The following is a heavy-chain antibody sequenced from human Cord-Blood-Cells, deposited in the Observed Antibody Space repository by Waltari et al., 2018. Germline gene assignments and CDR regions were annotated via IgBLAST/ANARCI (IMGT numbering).Heavy chain of an antibody. CDR1: GYTFTGYY. V-gene: IGHV1-2*06. D-gene: IGHD3-9*01. Sequence: QVQLVQSGAEVKKPGASVQVSCQASGYTFTGYYMPWVRQAPGQGLEWMGRINPNSGGTNYAQKFQGRVNMTRDTSISTAYMELSRLRSDDKAVYDCARNYDMLTGYYNWFDPWGEGTLVTVSS. J-gene: IGHJ5*02. CDR3: ARNYDMLTGYYNWFDP. CDR2: INPNSGGT.